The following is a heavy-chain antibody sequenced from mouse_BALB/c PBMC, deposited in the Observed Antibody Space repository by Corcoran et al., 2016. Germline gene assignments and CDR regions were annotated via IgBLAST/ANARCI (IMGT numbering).Heavy chain of an antibody. V-gene: IGHV1S136*01. CDR2: INPYNDGT. CDR3: ARGTARYWYFDV. J-gene: IGHJ1*01. D-gene: IGHD1-2*01. CDR1: GYTFTSYV. Sequence: EVQLQQSGPELVKPGASVKMSCNASGYTFTSYVMHWVKQKPGQGLEWIGYINPYNDGTKYNEKFKGKATLTSDKSSSTAYMELSSLTSEDSAVYYCARGTARYWYFDVWGAGTTVTVSS.